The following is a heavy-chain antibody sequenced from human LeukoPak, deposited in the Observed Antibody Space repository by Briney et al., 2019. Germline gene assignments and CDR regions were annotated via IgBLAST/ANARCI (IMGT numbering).Heavy chain of an antibody. CDR3: ARDAAGEGRLVITWFDA. V-gene: IGHV4-61*02. J-gene: IGHJ5*02. CDR1: GGSISSGSYY. D-gene: IGHD3-9*01. CDR2: IYTSGST. Sequence: SETLSLTCTVSGGSISSGSYYWNWIRQPAGKGLEWIGRIYTSGSTNYNPSLKSRVTISVDTSKNQFSLKLSSVTAADTAVYYCARDAAGEGRLVITWFDAWGQGTLVTVSS.